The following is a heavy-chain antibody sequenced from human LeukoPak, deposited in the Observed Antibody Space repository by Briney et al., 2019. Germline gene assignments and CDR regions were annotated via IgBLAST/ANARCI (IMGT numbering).Heavy chain of an antibody. CDR2: INPNSGGT. V-gene: IGHV1-2*02. J-gene: IGHJ5*02. D-gene: IGHD6-13*01. CDR1: GYTFTGYY. CDR3: ARVAYSNSAVHWFDP. Sequence: ASVKVSCKASGYTFTGYYMHWVRQAPGQGLEWMGWINPNSGGTNYAQKFQGRVTMTRDTSISTAYMELSRLRSDDTAVYYCARVAYSNSAVHWFDPWGQGTLVTVFS.